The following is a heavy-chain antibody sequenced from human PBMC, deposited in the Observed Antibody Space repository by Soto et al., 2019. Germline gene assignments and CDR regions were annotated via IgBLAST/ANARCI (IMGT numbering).Heavy chain of an antibody. V-gene: IGHV4-31*03. CDR3: ASGHDAYKVRY. CDR2: IYYTGNT. Sequence: QVQLQESGPGRVKPSQTLSLTCTVSGGSISSGGTGSYWTWIRQLPGKGLEWIGYIYYTGNTYSNPSLKSRPTISIDTSENQFSLKLTSVTAADTAVYFCASGHDAYKVRYWGQGTLVTVSS. CDR1: GGSISSGGTGSY. J-gene: IGHJ4*02. D-gene: IGHD1-1*01.